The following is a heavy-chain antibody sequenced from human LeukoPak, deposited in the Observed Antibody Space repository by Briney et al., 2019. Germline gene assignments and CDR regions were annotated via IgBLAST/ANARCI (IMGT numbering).Heavy chain of an antibody. Sequence: SETLSLTCAVSGGSISSSNWWSWVRQPPGKGLEWIGEIYHSGSTNYNPSLKSRVTISVDKSKNQFSPKLSSVTAADTAVYYCARGGDVVGATDPTFDYWGQGTLVTVSS. CDR1: GGSISSSNW. CDR3: ARGGDVVGATDPTFDY. D-gene: IGHD1-26*01. J-gene: IGHJ4*02. CDR2: IYHSGST. V-gene: IGHV4-4*02.